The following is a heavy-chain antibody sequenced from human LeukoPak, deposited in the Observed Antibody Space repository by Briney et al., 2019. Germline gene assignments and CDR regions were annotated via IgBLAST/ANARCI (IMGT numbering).Heavy chain of an antibody. V-gene: IGHV3-7*01. D-gene: IGHD3-10*01. CDR1: GGSISSYY. Sequence: ETLSLTCTVSGGSISSYYWSWVRQAPGKGLEWVANIKQDGSEKYYVDSVKGRFTISRDNAKNSLYLQMNSLRAEDTAVYYCAREVMVRGVIGMMDVWGQGTTVTVSS. CDR3: AREVMVRGVIGMMDV. CDR2: IKQDGSEK. J-gene: IGHJ6*02.